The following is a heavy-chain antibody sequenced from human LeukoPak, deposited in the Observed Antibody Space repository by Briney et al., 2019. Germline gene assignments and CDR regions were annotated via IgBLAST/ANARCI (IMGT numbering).Heavy chain of an antibody. CDR1: GVTFSSYA. V-gene: IGHV1-69*05. Sequence: ASVKLSCKASGVTFSSYAISWVRQAPGQGLEWMGRISRIIGTANYAQKLQGRVTITTDESTNTGYMDLSSLRSEDTAVYYCARDRDGYNSVAFDIWGQGTMVTVSS. CDR2: ISRIIGTA. CDR3: ARDRDGYNSVAFDI. D-gene: IGHD5-24*01. J-gene: IGHJ3*02.